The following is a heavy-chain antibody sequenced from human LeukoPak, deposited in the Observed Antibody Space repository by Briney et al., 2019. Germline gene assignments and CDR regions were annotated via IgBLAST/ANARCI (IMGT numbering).Heavy chain of an antibody. CDR1: GGSFSGYY. D-gene: IGHD3-16*02. CDR2: INHSGST. J-gene: IGHJ5*02. CDR3: ARHAYDYVWGSYRSGWFDP. Sequence: SETLSLTCAVYGGSFSGYYWSWIRQPPGKGLEWIGEINHSGSTNYNPSLKSRVTISVDTSKNQFSLKLSSVTAADTAVYYCARHAYDYVWGSYRSGWFDPWGQGTLVTVSS. V-gene: IGHV4-34*01.